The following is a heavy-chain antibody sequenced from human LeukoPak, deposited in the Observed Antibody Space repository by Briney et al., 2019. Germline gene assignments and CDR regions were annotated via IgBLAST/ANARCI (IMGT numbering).Heavy chain of an antibody. CDR3: ARAGLNYDFWSGYYQYYFDY. Sequence: PGGPLRLSCAASGFTFSSYWMSWVRQAPGKGLEWVANIKQDGSEKYYVDSVKGRFTISRDNAKNSLYLQMNSLRAEDTAVYYCARAGLNYDFWSGYYQYYFDYWGQGTLVTVSS. J-gene: IGHJ4*02. CDR1: GFTFSSYW. CDR2: IKQDGSEK. V-gene: IGHV3-7*01. D-gene: IGHD3-3*01.